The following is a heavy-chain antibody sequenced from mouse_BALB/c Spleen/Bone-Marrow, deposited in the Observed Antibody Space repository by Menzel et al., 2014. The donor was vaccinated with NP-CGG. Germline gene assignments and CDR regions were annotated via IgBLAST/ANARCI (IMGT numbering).Heavy chain of an antibody. CDR1: GYSITSDYA. J-gene: IGHJ4*01. Sequence: EVQGVESGPGLVKPSQSLSLTCTVTGYSITSDYAWSWIRQFPGNKLEWMGYISYSGSTSYNPSLKSRISITRDTSKNQFFLQLNSVTTEDTATYYCATGNAMDYWGQGTSVTVSS. CDR3: ATGNAMDY. CDR2: ISYSGST. V-gene: IGHV3-2*02. D-gene: IGHD4-1*01.